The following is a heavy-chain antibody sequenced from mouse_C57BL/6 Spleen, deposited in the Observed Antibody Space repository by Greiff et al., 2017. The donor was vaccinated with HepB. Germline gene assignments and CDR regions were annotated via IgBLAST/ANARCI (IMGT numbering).Heavy chain of an antibody. CDR3: TRDPLDSSGPWFAY. CDR2: ISSGGDYI. D-gene: IGHD3-2*02. J-gene: IGHJ3*01. V-gene: IGHV5-9-1*02. Sequence: EVQLVESGEGLVKPGGSLKLSCAASGFTFSSYAMSWVRQTPEKRLEWVAYISSGGDYIYYADTVKGRFTISRDNARNTLYLQMSSLKSEDTAMYYGTRDPLDSSGPWFAYWGQGTLVTVSA. CDR1: GFTFSSYA.